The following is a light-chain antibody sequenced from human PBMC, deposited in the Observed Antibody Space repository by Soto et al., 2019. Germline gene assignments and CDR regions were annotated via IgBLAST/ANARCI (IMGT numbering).Light chain of an antibody. Sequence: ALTEPASVSGFPGQAITISCTGTSSDVGGYTYVSWYQQHPGKAPKFIIYDVSNRPSGVSNRFSGSKSGNTASLTISGLQAEDEADYYCSSYTTSNTRQIVFGAGTKVTVL. J-gene: IGLJ1*01. CDR2: DVS. CDR3: SSYTTSNTRQIV. CDR1: SSDVGGYTY. V-gene: IGLV2-14*01.